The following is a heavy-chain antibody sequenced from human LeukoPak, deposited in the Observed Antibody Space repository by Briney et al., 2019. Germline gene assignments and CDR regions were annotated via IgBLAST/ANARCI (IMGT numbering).Heavy chain of an antibody. CDR2: IYYSGST. D-gene: IGHD3-3*01. CDR3: ARHGGTYYDFWSGLLGDYYYYGMDV. CDR1: GGSISSSSYY. Sequence: SETLSLTCTVSGGSISSSSYYWGWIRQPPGKGLEWIGSIYYSGSTYYNPSLKSRVTISVDTSKNQFSLKLSSVTAADMAVYYCARHGGTYYDFWSGLLGDYYYYGMDVWGQGTTVTVSS. V-gene: IGHV4-39*01. J-gene: IGHJ6*02.